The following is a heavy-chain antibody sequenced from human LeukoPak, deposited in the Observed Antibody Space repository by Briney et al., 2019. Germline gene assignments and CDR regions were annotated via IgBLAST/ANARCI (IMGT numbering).Heavy chain of an antibody. CDR1: GFTFSSYS. CDR3: ASFLSGYYYVSNWYFDL. D-gene: IGHD3-22*01. Sequence: GGSLRLSCAASGFTFSSYSMNWVRQAPGKRLEWVSYISSSGSTIYYADSVKGRFTISRDNAKNSLYLQMNSLRAEDTAVYYCASFLSGYYYVSNWYFDLWGRGTLVTVSS. J-gene: IGHJ2*01. V-gene: IGHV3-48*04. CDR2: ISSSGSTI.